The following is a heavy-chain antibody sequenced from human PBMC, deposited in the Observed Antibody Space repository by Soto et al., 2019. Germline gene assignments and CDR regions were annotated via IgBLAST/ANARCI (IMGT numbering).Heavy chain of an antibody. CDR2: ISTSSTTI. CDR3: AREGSSGYYYYYYGMDV. Sequence: GGSLRLSCAASGFTFSSYRMTWVRQAPGKGLEWVSYISTSSTTIYYADSVKGRFTISRDNAKNSLYLQMNSLRAEDTAVYYCAREGSSGYYYYYYGMDVWGQGTTVTVSS. J-gene: IGHJ6*02. V-gene: IGHV3-48*01. D-gene: IGHD3-22*01. CDR1: GFTFSSYR.